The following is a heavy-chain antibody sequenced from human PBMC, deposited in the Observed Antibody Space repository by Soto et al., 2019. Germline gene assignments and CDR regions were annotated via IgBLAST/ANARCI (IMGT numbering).Heavy chain of an antibody. CDR1: GGSISSSNW. CDR3: ARDDRRYCSGGSCYSGLGSAFDI. V-gene: IGHV4-4*02. J-gene: IGHJ3*02. D-gene: IGHD2-15*01. Sequence: SETLSLTCAVSGGSISSSNWWSWVRQPPGKGLEWIGEIYHSGSTNYNPSLKSRVTISVDKSKNQFSLKLSSVTAADTAMYYCARDDRRYCSGGSCYSGLGSAFDIWGQGTMVTVSS. CDR2: IYHSGST.